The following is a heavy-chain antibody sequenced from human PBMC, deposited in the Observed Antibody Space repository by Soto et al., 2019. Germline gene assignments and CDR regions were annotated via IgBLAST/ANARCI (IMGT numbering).Heavy chain of an antibody. Sequence: SETLSLTCTVSGDSINSGDYYWTWVRQPPGKGLEWIGNIFHSGSTYYTPSLQGRVTISLDTSKNHFSLKLSSVTPADTAVYYSARDRYYGSGTYYNFYSGMDVWGQGTTVTVSS. CDR1: GDSINSGDYY. J-gene: IGHJ6*02. CDR3: ARDRYYGSGTYYNFYSGMDV. V-gene: IGHV4-30-4*01. CDR2: IFHSGST. D-gene: IGHD3-10*01.